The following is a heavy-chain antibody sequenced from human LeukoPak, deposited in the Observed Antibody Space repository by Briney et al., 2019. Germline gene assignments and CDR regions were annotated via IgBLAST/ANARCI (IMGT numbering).Heavy chain of an antibody. CDR1: GGSFSGYY. V-gene: IGHV4-34*01. Sequence: ASETLSLTCAVYGGSFSGYYWSWIRQPPGKGLEWIGEINHSGSTNYNPSLKSRVTISVDTSKNQFSLKLSSVTAADTAVYYCARKTFRGFDYWGQGTLVTVSS. D-gene: IGHD3-16*01. CDR3: ARKTFRGFDY. CDR2: INHSGST. J-gene: IGHJ4*02.